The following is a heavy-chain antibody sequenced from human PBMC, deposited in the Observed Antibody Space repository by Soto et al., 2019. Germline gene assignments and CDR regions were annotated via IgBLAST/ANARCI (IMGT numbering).Heavy chain of an antibody. J-gene: IGHJ4*02. Sequence: QVQLVESGGGVVQPGRSLRLSCAASGFTFSSYGMHWVRQAPGKGLEWVAVIWYDGSNKYYADSVKGRFTISRDNSKNTLYLQMNSLRPEDTAVYFCARDHPLLGYWGQGTLVTVSS. CDR1: GFTFSSYG. CDR3: ARDHPLLGY. CDR2: IWYDGSNK. V-gene: IGHV3-33*01. D-gene: IGHD3-16*01.